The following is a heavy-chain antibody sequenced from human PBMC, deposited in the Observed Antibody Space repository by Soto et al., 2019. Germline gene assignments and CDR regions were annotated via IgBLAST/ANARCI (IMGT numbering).Heavy chain of an antibody. CDR1: GFTFDDYA. Sequence: EVQLVESGGGLVQPGRSLRLSCAASGFTFDDYAMHWVRQAPGKGLEWVSGISWNSGSIGYADSVKGRFTISRDNAKNSLYLQMNSLRAEDTAVYYCAKDAPYCSSTSCYDYYYGMDVWGQGTTVTVSS. V-gene: IGHV3-9*01. CDR3: AKDAPYCSSTSCYDYYYGMDV. D-gene: IGHD2-2*01. CDR2: ISWNSGSI. J-gene: IGHJ6*02.